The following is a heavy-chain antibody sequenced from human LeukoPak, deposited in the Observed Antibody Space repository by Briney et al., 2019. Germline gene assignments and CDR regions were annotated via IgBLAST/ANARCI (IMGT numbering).Heavy chain of an antibody. Sequence: PSETLSLTCAVYGGSFSGYYWSWIRQPPGKGLEWIGEINHSGSTNYNPSLKSRVTISVDTSKNQFSLKLGSVTAADTAVYYCARGGKDIVVVVAATLPGPFDPWGQGTLVTVSS. D-gene: IGHD2-15*01. V-gene: IGHV4-34*01. CDR2: INHSGST. CDR1: GGSFSGYY. CDR3: ARGGKDIVVVVAATLPGPFDP. J-gene: IGHJ5*02.